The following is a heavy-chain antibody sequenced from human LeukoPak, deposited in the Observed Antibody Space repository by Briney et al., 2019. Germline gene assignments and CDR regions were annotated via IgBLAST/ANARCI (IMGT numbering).Heavy chain of an antibody. D-gene: IGHD3-10*01. Sequence: GASVKVSCKASGYTFTGYAMHWVRQAPGQRLEWMGWINAGNGNTKYSQKFQGRVTITRDTSASTAYMELSSLRSEDTAVYYCARDSPYYAFDYWGQGTLVTVSS. J-gene: IGHJ4*02. CDR1: GYTFTGYA. CDR3: ARDSPYYAFDY. V-gene: IGHV1-3*01. CDR2: INAGNGNT.